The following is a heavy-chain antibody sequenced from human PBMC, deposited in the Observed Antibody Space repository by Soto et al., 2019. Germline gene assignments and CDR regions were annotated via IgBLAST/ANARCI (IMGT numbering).Heavy chain of an antibody. CDR2: IYYSGST. CDR1: GGSISSSSYY. CDR3: ARHDTYYYDSSGYPTSFGY. V-gene: IGHV4-39*01. Sequence: SETLSLTCTVSGGSISSSSYYWGWIRQPPGKGLEWIGSIYYSGSTYYNPSLKSRVTISVDTSKNQFSLKLSSVTAADTAGYYCARHDTYYYDSSGYPTSFGYWGQGTLVTVSS. D-gene: IGHD3-22*01. J-gene: IGHJ4*02.